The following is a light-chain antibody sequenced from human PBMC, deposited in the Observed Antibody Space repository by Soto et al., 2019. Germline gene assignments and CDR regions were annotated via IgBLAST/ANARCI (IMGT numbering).Light chain of an antibody. CDR1: QTIISR. J-gene: IGKJ4*02. CDR3: QHYDTYSP. Sequence: DIQMTQSPSTLSASVGDRVTITCRASQTIISRLAWYQQKPGKAPKLLIYKTSSLESGVPSRFSGSGSGTEFTLTISSLQPDDLGIYYCQHYDTYSPFGGGTKVEIK. CDR2: KTS. V-gene: IGKV1-5*03.